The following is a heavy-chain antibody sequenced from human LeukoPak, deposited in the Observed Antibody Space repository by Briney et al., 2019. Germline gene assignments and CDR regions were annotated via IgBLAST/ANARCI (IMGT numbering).Heavy chain of an antibody. CDR3: ASDRSSTWSLDY. D-gene: IGHD6-13*01. CDR2: IRYDGSNK. J-gene: IGHJ4*02. CDR1: GFTFSSYG. Sequence: GGSLRLSCAASGFTFSSYGMHWVRQAPGKGLEWVAFIRYDGSNKYYADSVKGRFTISRDNSKNSLYLQMNSLRADDTAVYYCASDRSSTWSLDYWGQGTLVTVSS. V-gene: IGHV3-30*02.